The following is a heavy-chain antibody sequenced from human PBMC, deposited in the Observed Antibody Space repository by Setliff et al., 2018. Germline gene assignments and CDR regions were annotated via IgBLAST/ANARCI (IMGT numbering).Heavy chain of an antibody. Sequence: QAGGSLRLSCGASGFTFSTHAMHWVRQAPGKGLEWVAMIWSDGINKYYADSVKGRFTISRDNSKNTLYLQMNSLRAEDTAVYYCAKGFGGRGYDYYYMDVWGKGTTVTVSS. CDR3: AKGFGGRGYDYYYMDV. V-gene: IGHV3-30*02. CDR1: GFTFSTHA. D-gene: IGHD3-3*01. CDR2: IWSDGINK. J-gene: IGHJ6*03.